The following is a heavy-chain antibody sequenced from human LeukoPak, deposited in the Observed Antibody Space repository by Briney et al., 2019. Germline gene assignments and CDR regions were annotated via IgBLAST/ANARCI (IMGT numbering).Heavy chain of an antibody. CDR2: LHRDGSV. CDR1: GFTVSGNN. J-gene: IGHJ4*02. Sequence: PGGSLRLSCAASGFTVSGNNMIWVRQAPGKGLEWVSTLHRDGSVRYADSVNGRFTISRDDSKNTLSLQMSSLRDEDTAVYYCVRVHGGGYWGQGTLVTVSS. CDR3: VRVHGGGY. D-gene: IGHD3-16*01. V-gene: IGHV3-53*01.